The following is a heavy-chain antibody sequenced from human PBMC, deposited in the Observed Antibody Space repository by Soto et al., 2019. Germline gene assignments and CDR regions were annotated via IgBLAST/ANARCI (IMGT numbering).Heavy chain of an antibody. CDR1: GFTFSSYA. D-gene: IGHD1-20*01. CDR3: AKDAYNAGYYYYGMDV. CDR2: ISGSGGST. Sequence: LRLSCAASGFTFSSYAMSWVRQAPGKGLEWVSAISGSGGSTYYADSVKGRFTISRDNSKNTLYLQMNSLRAEDTAVYYCAKDAYNAGYYYYGMDVWGQGTTVTVSS. J-gene: IGHJ6*02. V-gene: IGHV3-23*01.